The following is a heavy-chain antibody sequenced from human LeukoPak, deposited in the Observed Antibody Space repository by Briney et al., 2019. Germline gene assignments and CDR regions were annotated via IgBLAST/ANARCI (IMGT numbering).Heavy chain of an antibody. CDR3: ARRGIGLSTYYKGDFEF. V-gene: IGHV4-34*01. J-gene: IGHJ4*02. CDR2: INDSGTA. Sequence: PSETLSLTCAVYGGTFSVYFWSWLRQSPEKGLEWIGEINDSGTANYNPSLRSRVAILADTSKNQFSLYLASVTAADTAVYYCARRGIGLSTYYKGDFEFWSQGALVAVSS. D-gene: IGHD3-10*01. CDR1: GGTFSVYF.